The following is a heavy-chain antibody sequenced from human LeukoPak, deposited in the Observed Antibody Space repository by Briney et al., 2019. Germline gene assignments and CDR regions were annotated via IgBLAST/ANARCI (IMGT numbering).Heavy chain of an antibody. Sequence: GASVKVSCKASGYTFTDYYIHWVRQAPGHGLEWMGWVNPNSGGTNYAQKFQGRVTMTRDTSISTAYMELSRLRSDDTAVYYCARGAVDPTYYDILTGSQMGGGDYWGQGTLVTVSS. V-gene: IGHV1-2*02. CDR1: GYTFTDYY. CDR2: VNPNSGGT. J-gene: IGHJ4*02. D-gene: IGHD3-9*01. CDR3: ARGAVDPTYYDILTGSQMGGGDY.